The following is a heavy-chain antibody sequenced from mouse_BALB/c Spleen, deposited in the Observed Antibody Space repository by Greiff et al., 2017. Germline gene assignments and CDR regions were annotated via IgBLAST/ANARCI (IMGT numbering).Heavy chain of an antibody. CDR3: ARADYRYSYAMDY. Sequence: VHLVESGPGLVAPSQSLSITCTVSGFSLTSYGVHWVRQPPGKGLEWLGVIWAGGSTNYNSALMSRLSISKDNSKSQVFLKMNSLQTDDTAMYYCARADYRYSYAMDYWGQGTSVTVSS. J-gene: IGHJ4*01. D-gene: IGHD2-14*01. CDR2: IWAGGST. V-gene: IGHV2-9*02. CDR1: GFSLTSYG.